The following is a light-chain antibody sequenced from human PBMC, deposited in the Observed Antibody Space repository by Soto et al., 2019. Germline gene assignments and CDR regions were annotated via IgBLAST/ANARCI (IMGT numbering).Light chain of an antibody. V-gene: IGKV1-9*01. Sequence: DIQLTQSPSFLSAFVGDRVTITCRASQVIGSNLAWYQQKPGKPPKLLIYVASTLQSGVPSRFSGSRSGTELPLTIRSLPPEDFATYYCQHFNSYPLTFGGGTRVDLK. CDR3: QHFNSYPLT. CDR2: VAS. CDR1: QVIGSN. J-gene: IGKJ4*01.